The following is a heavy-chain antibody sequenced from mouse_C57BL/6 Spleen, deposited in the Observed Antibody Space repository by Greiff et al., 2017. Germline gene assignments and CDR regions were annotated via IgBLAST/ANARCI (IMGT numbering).Heavy chain of an antibody. Sequence: EVKLVESGGGLVQPGGSMKLSCVASGFTFSNYWMNWVRQSPEKGLEWVAQIRLKSDNYATHYAESVKGRFTISRDASKSSVYLQMNNLRAEDTGIYCFKSWDDSYSFDYWGQGTTLTVSS. CDR3: KSWDDSYSFDY. D-gene: IGHD2-12*01. CDR2: IRLKSDNYAT. J-gene: IGHJ2*01. V-gene: IGHV6-3*01. CDR1: GFTFSNYW.